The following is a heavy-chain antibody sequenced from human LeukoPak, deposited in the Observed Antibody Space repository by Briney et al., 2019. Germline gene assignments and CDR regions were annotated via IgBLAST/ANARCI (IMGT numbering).Heavy chain of an antibody. CDR1: GFSLITSGMC. D-gene: IGHD4-17*01. Sequence: ESGPTLVNPTQTLTLTCTFSGFSLITSGMCVSWIRQPPGKALEWLALIDWDDDKYYSTSLKTRLTISKDTFKNQVVLTMTNIDPVDTATYYCARISAYGDYYFDYWGQGTLVTVSS. CDR2: IDWDDDK. J-gene: IGHJ4*02. V-gene: IGHV2-70*01. CDR3: ARISAYGDYYFDY.